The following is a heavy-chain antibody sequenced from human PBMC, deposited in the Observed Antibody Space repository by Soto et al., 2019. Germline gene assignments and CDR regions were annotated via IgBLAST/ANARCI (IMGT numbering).Heavy chain of an antibody. J-gene: IGHJ5*02. D-gene: IGHD3-10*02. CDR3: ARGQRCSDSFDX. CDR1: GGAISGYY. V-gene: IGHV4-4*07. Sequence: SETLSLTFTVSGGAISGYYWTWIRQSAGKGLEWIWRIDSSGGTKYNPSLKSRVTMSLDTSKNQFSLRLSSVTAADTAVYYCARGQRCSDSFDXWGQGTLVTVSX. CDR2: IDSSGGT.